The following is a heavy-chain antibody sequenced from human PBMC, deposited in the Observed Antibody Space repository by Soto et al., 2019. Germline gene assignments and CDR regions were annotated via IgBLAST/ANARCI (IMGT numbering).Heavy chain of an antibody. D-gene: IGHD1-26*01. Sequence: EVQLVESGGGLVRPGGSLRLSCAASGFTFSSYWRHWVRQAPGKGLVWVSRIHSDGGSTTYADFVKGRFIISRDNARNTVDLQMNSARVEDTAVYYCARVDRGAFHLWGQGTVVTVSS. V-gene: IGHV3-74*01. CDR2: IHSDGGST. J-gene: IGHJ3*01. CDR3: ARVDRGAFHL. CDR1: GFTFSSYW.